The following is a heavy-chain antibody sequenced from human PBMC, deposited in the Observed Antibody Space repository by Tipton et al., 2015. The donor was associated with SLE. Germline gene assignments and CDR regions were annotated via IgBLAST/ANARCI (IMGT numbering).Heavy chain of an antibody. CDR1: GGSTSGGDYF. V-gene: IGHV4-39*01. D-gene: IGHD3-10*01. CDR2: IYYSGTT. CDR3: ARHGDYYGSGNYLLDY. Sequence: TVSGGSTSGGDYFWGWIRQAPEKGLEYIGSIYYSGTTYYNPSLKSRVSISIDVSKNQFSLKVNSVTAADTAVYYCARHGDYYGSGNYLLDYWGQGSLVTVSS. J-gene: IGHJ4*02.